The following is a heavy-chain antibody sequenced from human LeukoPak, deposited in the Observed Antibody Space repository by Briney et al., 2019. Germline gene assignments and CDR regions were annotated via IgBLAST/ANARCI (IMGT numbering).Heavy chain of an antibody. D-gene: IGHD6-13*01. CDR2: MNPNSGNT. Sequence: GSLKPSSAASGDTSTSYTTDGVCPGTGRGLWCMGWMNPNSGNTGYAQKVQGRVTMTRNTSISTAYMELSSLRSEDTAVYYCARASAAGDFDYWGQGTLVTVSS. CDR1: GDTSTSYT. V-gene: IGHV1-8*01. J-gene: IGHJ4*02. CDR3: ARASAAGDFDY.